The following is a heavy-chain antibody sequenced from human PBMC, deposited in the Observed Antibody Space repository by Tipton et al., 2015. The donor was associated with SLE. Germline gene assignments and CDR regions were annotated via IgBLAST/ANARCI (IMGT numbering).Heavy chain of an antibody. CDR2: VYSSGAT. CDR3: ARSDYYDSSGYYSYAFDI. V-gene: IGHV4-39*07. J-gene: IGHJ3*02. D-gene: IGHD3-22*01. CDR1: GGSISSSTYY. Sequence: TLSLTCTVSGGSISSSTYYWGWIRQPPGKGLEWVGSVYSSGATYYNPSLKSRVTISVGTSKNQFSLKLSSVSAADTAVYYCARSDYYDSSGYYSYAFDIWGQGTMVTVSS.